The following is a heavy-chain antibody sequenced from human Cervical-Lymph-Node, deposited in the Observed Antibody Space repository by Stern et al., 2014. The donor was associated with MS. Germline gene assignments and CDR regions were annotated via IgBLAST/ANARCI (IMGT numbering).Heavy chain of an antibody. D-gene: IGHD1-26*01. Sequence: QVQLVQSGGGAVQPGRSLRLSCAASGFKFSSYGMHWVRQAPGKGLEWVTVISHDGSSRFYADSVKGRFTISRDNSKNTLYLQMNSLRAADTAVYYCAKDRWEPNNYYGMDVWGQGTTVTVSS. CDR1: GFKFSSYG. J-gene: IGHJ6*02. CDR2: ISHDGSSR. V-gene: IGHV3-30*18. CDR3: AKDRWEPNNYYGMDV.